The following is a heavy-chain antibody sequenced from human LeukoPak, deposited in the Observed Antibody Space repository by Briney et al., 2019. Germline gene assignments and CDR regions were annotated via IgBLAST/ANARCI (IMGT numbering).Heavy chain of an antibody. CDR3: VRSFHLPENWFDP. J-gene: IGHJ5*02. V-gene: IGHV4-61*02. Sequence: NPSETLSLTCTVSGGSINSDDYYWTWIRQPAGKGLEWIGRVHIDGRTNYNPSLKSRLSFSLDASKNVFSLKMTSVTATDTAVYYCVRSFHLPENWFDPWGQGTLVTVSS. CDR2: VHIDGRT. D-gene: IGHD2/OR15-2a*01. CDR1: GGSINSDDYY.